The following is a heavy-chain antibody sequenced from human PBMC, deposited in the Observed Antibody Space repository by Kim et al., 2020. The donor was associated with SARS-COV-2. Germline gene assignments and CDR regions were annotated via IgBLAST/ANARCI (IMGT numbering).Heavy chain of an antibody. CDR3: ARANEGSSSWYRYGMDV. J-gene: IGHJ6*02. Sequence: SETLSLTCTVSGGSISSYYWSWIRQPPGKGLEWIGYIYYSGSTNYNPSLKSRVTISVDTSKNQFSLKLSSVTAADTAVYYCARANEGSSSWYRYGMDVWGQGTTVTVSS. CDR1: GGSISSYY. V-gene: IGHV4-59*13. D-gene: IGHD6-13*01. CDR2: IYYSGST.